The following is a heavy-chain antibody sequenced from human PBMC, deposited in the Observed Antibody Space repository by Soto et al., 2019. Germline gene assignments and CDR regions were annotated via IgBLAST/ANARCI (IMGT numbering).Heavy chain of an antibody. J-gene: IGHJ6*02. D-gene: IGHD2-15*01. CDR3: ARDPPSEKLPPDFGMDV. Sequence: EVQLLESGGGLVQPGGSLRLSCAASGCTFSTSAMSWVRQVPGKGLEWVSLISGSGRSTDYADSVKGRFIISRDNSKNTVSLQMNSLRAGASAVYYCARDPPSEKLPPDFGMDVWGQGTTVTVAS. V-gene: IGHV3-23*01. CDR2: ISGSGRST. CDR1: GCTFSTSA.